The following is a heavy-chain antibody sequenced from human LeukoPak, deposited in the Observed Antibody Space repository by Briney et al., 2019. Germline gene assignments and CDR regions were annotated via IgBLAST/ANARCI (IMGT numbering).Heavy chain of an antibody. D-gene: IGHD6-19*01. CDR1: GFTVSSNY. CDR3: ARDRSSGWYVYDY. J-gene: IGHJ4*02. CDR2: IYSGSST. Sequence: GGSLRLSCAASGFTVSSNYMSWVRQAPGKELEWLAVIYSGSSTYYADSVKGRFTISRDNSKNTLYLQMNGLRAEDTAVYYCARDRSSGWYVYDYWGQGTLVTVSS. V-gene: IGHV3-53*01.